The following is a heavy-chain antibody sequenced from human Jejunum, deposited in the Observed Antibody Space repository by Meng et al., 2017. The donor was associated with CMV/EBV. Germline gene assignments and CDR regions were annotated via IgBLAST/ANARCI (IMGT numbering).Heavy chain of an antibody. CDR1: GYTFTSYD. CDR3: ANWGSSSRLTIYDS. V-gene: IGHV1-8*01. D-gene: IGHD3-16*01. J-gene: IGHJ4*02. CDR2: MNTNNGEK. Sequence: SGYTFTSYDIHWGRQAPGQGLEWMGWMNTNNGEKGYAKKFQGRVTMTRDRSTSTAYMELSSLRSEDTAVYYCANWGSSSRLTIYDSWGQGTLVTVSS.